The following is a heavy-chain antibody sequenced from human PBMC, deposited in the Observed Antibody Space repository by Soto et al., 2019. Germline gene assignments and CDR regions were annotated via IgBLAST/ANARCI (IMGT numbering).Heavy chain of an antibody. J-gene: IGHJ4*02. CDR1: GLTFTDYW. V-gene: IGHV3-7*03. Sequence: GGSLRLSCVTYGLTFTDYWMSWVRQAPGKGLEWVANIKQDDSEKNYLDSVKGRFTISRDNAKNSLYLQMNSLRAEDTAVYYCASDRFRGTYYLRGVTYFFEEWGQGAPVTVSS. CDR3: ASDRFRGTYYLRGVTYFFEE. CDR2: IKQDDSEK. D-gene: IGHD1-26*01.